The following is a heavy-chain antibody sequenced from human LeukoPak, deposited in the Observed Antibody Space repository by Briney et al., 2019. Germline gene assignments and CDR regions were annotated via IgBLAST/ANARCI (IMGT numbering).Heavy chain of an antibody. CDR3: ARKANCGGGACYPYYYYYFFDF. V-gene: IGHV4-59*01. D-gene: IGHD2-15*01. J-gene: IGHJ6*03. Sequence: SETLSLTCSVSGGSISSFYWNWIRYTPGKGLEWIGYVSYSGSTNYNPSLKGRVSIPVDTSKNQFSLSLRSVTAADTAVYYCARKANCGGGACYPYYYYYFFDFWGKGTTVTVSS. CDR1: GGSISSFY. CDR2: VSYSGST.